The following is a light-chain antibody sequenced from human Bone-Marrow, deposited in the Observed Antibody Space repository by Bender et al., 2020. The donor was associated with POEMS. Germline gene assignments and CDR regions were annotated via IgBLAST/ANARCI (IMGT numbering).Light chain of an antibody. V-gene: IGLV2-14*02. CDR3: SSYTSSTTLV. Sequence: QSGLTQPASVSGSPGQSITISCTGASSDVGAYNLVSWYQQHPGKAPKLLIYEVTKRPSGVPDRFSGSKSGNTASLTISGLQAEDEADYYCSSYTSSTTLVFGGGTKLTVL. J-gene: IGLJ2*01. CDR1: SSDVGAYNL. CDR2: EVT.